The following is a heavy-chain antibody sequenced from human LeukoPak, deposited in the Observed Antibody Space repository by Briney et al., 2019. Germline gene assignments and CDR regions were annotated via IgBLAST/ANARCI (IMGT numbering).Heavy chain of an antibody. CDR1: GGSFSGYY. CDR3: ARGPQYFQH. Sequence: PSETLSLTCAVYGGSFSGYYWSWIRQPPGKGLEWIGEINHSGSTNYNPSLKSRVTISADTSKNQFSLKLSSVTAADTAVYYCARGPQYFQHWGQGTLVTVSS. V-gene: IGHV4-34*01. CDR2: INHSGST. J-gene: IGHJ1*01.